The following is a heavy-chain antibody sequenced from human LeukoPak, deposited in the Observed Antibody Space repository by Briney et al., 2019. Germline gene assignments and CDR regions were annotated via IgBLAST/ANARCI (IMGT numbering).Heavy chain of an antibody. V-gene: IGHV3-30*04. CDR3: ARCGGTCSLPSTSAMDV. J-gene: IGHJ6*02. D-gene: IGHD2-21*01. Sequence: GGSLRLSCAASGFIFSSYALHWVRQAPGKGLERVPVISSDGRHIFYADSVKGRFTISRDNSKNTLYLQMNSLRAEDTALYLCARCGGTCSLPSTSAMDVWGQGTTVTVS. CDR2: ISSDGRHI. CDR1: GFIFSSYA.